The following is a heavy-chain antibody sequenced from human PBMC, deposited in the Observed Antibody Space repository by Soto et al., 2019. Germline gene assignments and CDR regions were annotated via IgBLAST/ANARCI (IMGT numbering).Heavy chain of an antibody. J-gene: IGHJ2*01. CDR1: GFTFSNAW. D-gene: IGHD6-19*01. V-gene: IGHV3-15*01. CDR3: TTDPPRSSSGWYTLNYWYFDL. Sequence: VQLVESGGGLVKPGGSLRLSCAASGFTFSNAWMSWVRQAPGKGLEWVGRSKSKNDGGTTDYAAPVKGRFTISRDDSTNTVYLQMHSLKTEDTAVYYFTTDPPRSSSGWYTLNYWYFDLWVRGTMDTVSS. CDR2: SKSKNDGGTT.